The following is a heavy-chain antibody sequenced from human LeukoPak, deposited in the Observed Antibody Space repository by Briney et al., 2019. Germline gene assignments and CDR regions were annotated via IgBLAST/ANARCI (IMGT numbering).Heavy chain of an antibody. CDR2: IIPIFGTA. CDR1: GGTFSSYA. J-gene: IGHJ6*03. D-gene: IGHD6-19*01. Sequence: SVKVSCKASGGTFSSYAISWVRQAPGQGREWMGGIIPIFGTANYAQKFQGRVTITADKSTSTAYMELSSLRSEDTAVYYCARRSGWPLHYMDVWGKGTTVTVSS. V-gene: IGHV1-69*06. CDR3: ARRSGWPLHYMDV.